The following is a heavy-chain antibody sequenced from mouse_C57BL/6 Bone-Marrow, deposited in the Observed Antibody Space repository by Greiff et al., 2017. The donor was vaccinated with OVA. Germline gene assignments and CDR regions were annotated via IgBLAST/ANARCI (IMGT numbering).Heavy chain of an antibody. Sequence: QVQLQQSGPGLVQPSQSLSITCTASGFSLTSYGVHWVRQPPGKGLEWLGVIWRGGSTDYNAAFISRLSISKDNSKSQVFFRMNSLQADDTAIYYCAKTGWYAVDCGDRGTSVTVTA. J-gene: IGHJ4*01. CDR1: GFSLTSYG. D-gene: IGHD1-2*01. V-gene: IGHV2-4*01. CDR3: AKTGWYAVDC. CDR2: IWRGGST.